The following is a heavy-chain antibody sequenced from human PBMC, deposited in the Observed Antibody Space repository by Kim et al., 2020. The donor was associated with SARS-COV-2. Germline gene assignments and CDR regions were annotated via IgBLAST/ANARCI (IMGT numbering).Heavy chain of an antibody. CDR3: ARAPSSRRGVITSQFDP. CDR2: IYYSGST. J-gene: IGHJ5*02. V-gene: IGHV4-39*07. D-gene: IGHD3-10*01. CDR1: GGSISSSSYY. Sequence: SETLSLTCTVSGGSISSSSYYWGWIRQPPGKGLEWIGSIYYSGSTYYNPSLKSRVTITVDTSKNQFSLKLSSVTAADTAVYYCARAPSSRRGVITSQFDPWGQGTLVTVSS.